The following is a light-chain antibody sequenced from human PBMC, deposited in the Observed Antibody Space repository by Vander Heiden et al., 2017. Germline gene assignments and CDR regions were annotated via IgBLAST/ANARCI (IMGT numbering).Light chain of an antibody. J-gene: IGLJ2*01. CDR2: EVS. V-gene: IGLV2-8*01. CDR3: SSYAGSNNLV. CDR1: SSDVGGYNY. Sequence: QSVTISCTGTSSDVGGYNYVSWYQQHPGKTPKLMIYEVSKRPSGVPDRFSGSKSGNTASLTVSGLQAEDEADYYCSSYAGSNNLVFGGGTKLTVL.